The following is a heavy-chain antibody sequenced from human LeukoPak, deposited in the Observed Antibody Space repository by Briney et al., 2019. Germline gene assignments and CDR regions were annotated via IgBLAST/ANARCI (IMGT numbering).Heavy chain of an antibody. CDR1: GGSFSGYY. D-gene: IGHD2-21*02. J-gene: IGHJ4*02. V-gene: IGHV4-59*01. Sequence: SETLSLTCAVYGGSFSGYYWSWIRQPPGKGLEWIGYIYYSGSTNYNPSLKSRVTISVDTSKNQFSLKLSSVTAADTAVYYCARATLTYCGGDCYSYYFDYWGQGTLVTVSS. CDR3: ARATLTYCGGDCYSYYFDY. CDR2: IYYSGST.